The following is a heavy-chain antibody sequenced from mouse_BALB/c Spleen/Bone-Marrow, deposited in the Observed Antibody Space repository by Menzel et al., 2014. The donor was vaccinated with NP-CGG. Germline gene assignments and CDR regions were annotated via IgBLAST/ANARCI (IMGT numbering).Heavy chain of an antibody. Sequence: EVHLVESGGGLVQPGGSMKLPCVASGFTFSNYWMNWVRQSPEKGLEWVAEIRLKSNNYATHYAESVKGRFTISRDDSKSSVYLQMNNLRAEDTGIYYCTTGFAYWGQGTLVTVSA. J-gene: IGHJ3*01. CDR2: IRLKSNNYAT. CDR3: TTGFAY. V-gene: IGHV6-6*02. CDR1: GFTFSNYW.